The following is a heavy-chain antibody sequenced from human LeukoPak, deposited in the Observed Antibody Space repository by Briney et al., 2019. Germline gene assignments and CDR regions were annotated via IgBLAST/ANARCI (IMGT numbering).Heavy chain of an antibody. J-gene: IGHJ4*02. V-gene: IGHV3-7*01. D-gene: IGHD6-13*01. Sequence: GRCLRLSCAASGFIVSGNWINWVRLAPRKGRGWVANIKQDGSEQHYVDSVRGRFTISSDNAKNSLYLQMNSLRVEDTAVYYCARDGFVGAADYWGQGTLVTVSS. CDR2: IKQDGSEQ. CDR3: ARDGFVGAADY. CDR1: GFIVSGNW.